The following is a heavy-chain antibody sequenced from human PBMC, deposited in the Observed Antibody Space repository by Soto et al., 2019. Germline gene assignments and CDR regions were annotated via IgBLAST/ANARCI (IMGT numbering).Heavy chain of an antibody. D-gene: IGHD5-12*01. CDR1: GFTFSNAW. V-gene: IGHV3-15*07. CDR2: IKSKTDGGTT. J-gene: IGHJ4*02. CDR3: TTEFPGYRFPPHFDS. Sequence: EVQLVESGGGLVKPGGSLRLSCAASGFTFSNAWMNWVRQAPGKGLEWVGRIKSKTDGGTTDYAAPVKGRFIISRDDSKNSLYLEMICLNTDDTAVYYCTTEFPGYRFPPHFDSWCQGTLVTVSS.